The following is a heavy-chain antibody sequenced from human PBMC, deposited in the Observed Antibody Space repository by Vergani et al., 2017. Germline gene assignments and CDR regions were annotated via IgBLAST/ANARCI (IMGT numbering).Heavy chain of an antibody. J-gene: IGHJ3*02. CDR3: AKDKEGYSSSWCHSFDI. CDR2: ISWDGGST. Sequence: EVQLVESGGVVVQPGGSLRLSCAASGFTFDDYTMHWVRQAPGKGLEWVSLISWDGGSTYYADSVKGRFTISRDNSKNSLYLQMNSLRTEDTALYYCAKDKEGYSSSWCHSFDIWGQGTMVTVSS. CDR1: GFTFDDYT. D-gene: IGHD6-13*01. V-gene: IGHV3-43*01.